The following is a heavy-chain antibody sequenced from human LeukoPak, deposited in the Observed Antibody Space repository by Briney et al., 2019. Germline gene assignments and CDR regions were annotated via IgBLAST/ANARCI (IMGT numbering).Heavy chain of an antibody. CDR2: INLNSGGT. Sequence: ASVTVSCKASGYTFTGYYMHWVRQAPGQGLGWMGWINLNSGGTNYAQKFQGRVTMTRDTSISTAYMELSRLRSDDTAVYYCARAYYYDSSGYYYPHFDYWGQGTLVTVSS. D-gene: IGHD3-22*01. CDR1: GYTFTGYY. J-gene: IGHJ4*02. V-gene: IGHV1-2*02. CDR3: ARAYYYDSSGYYYPHFDY.